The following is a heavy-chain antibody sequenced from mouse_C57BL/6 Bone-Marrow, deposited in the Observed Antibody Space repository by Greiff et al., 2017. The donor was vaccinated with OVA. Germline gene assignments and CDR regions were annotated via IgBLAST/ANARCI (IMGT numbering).Heavy chain of an antibody. CDR1: GFNIKDDY. CDR2: IDPENGDT. J-gene: IGHJ3*01. CDR3: TLNWDGAWFAY. D-gene: IGHD4-1*02. Sequence: EVQRVESGAELVRPGASVKLSCTASGFNIKDDYMHWVKQRPEQGLEWIGWIDPENGDTEYASKFQGKATITADTSSNTAYLQLSSLTSEDTAVYYCTLNWDGAWFAYWGQGTLVTVSA. V-gene: IGHV14-4*01.